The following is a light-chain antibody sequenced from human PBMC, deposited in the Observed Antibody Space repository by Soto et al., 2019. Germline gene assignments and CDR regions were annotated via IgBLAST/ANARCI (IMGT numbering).Light chain of an antibody. J-gene: IGLJ2*01. V-gene: IGLV3-21*02. Sequence: SYELTQPPSVSVAPGQTARIACGGDNIETKSVHWSQQKPGQAPVLVVYDDRDRPSGIPERFSGSNSGNAATLTIRRVEAGDEADYYCQVWDITSEHVVFGGGTKLTVL. CDR2: DDR. CDR3: QVWDITSEHVV. CDR1: NIETKS.